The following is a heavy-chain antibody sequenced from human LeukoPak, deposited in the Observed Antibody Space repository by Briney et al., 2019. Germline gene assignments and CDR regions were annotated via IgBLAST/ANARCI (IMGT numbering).Heavy chain of an antibody. CDR1: GFTFSSYA. V-gene: IGHV3-21*01. D-gene: IGHD3-3*01. CDR3: ARDWGTIFGVVTTIHNWFDP. J-gene: IGHJ5*02. Sequence: KSGGSLRLSCAASGFTFSSYAMSWVRQAPGKGLEWVSSISSSSSYIYYADSVKGRFTISRDNAKNSLYLQMNSLRAEDTAVYYCARDWGTIFGVVTTIHNWFDPWGQGTLVTVSS. CDR2: ISSSSSYI.